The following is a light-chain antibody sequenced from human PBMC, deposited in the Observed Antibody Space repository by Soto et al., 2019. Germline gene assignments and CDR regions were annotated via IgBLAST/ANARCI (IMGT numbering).Light chain of an antibody. J-gene: IGLJ3*02. CDR1: SSDIGGYNY. CDR2: EVS. V-gene: IGLV2-14*01. CDR3: FSYSAGTTEV. Sequence: QSVLTQPASVSGSPGQSITISCTGTSSDIGGYNYVSWYQQHPGKAPKVLIYEVSYRPSGVSNRFSGSKSGNTASLTISGLQAEDEADYYCFSYSAGTTEVFGGGTKLTVL.